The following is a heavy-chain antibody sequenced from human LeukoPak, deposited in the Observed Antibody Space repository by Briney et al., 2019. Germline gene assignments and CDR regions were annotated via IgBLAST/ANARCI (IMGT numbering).Heavy chain of an antibody. CDR3: ATSGYDSSGSGWFDP. Sequence: ASVKVSCKASGYTFTGYYMHWVRQAPGQGLEWMGWINPNSGGTNYAQKFQGRVTMTRDTSISTAYMELSRLRSDDTAVYYCATSGYDSSGSGWFDPWGQGTLVTVSS. CDR2: INPNSGGT. CDR1: GYTFTGYY. D-gene: IGHD3-22*01. V-gene: IGHV1-2*02. J-gene: IGHJ5*02.